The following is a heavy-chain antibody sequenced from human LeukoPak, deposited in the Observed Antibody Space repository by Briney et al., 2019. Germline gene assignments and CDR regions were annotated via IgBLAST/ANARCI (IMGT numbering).Heavy chain of an antibody. CDR1: GFTFSNYN. CDR2: IGIRSSTI. Sequence: GGSLRLSCAASGFTFSNYNMNWVRQAPGKGLEWISYIGIRSSTIYYADSVKGRFTISRDNSKNTLFLQMNSLTVEDTAVYYCAKAENWRGYFDWLLFFDYWGQGTLVTVSS. V-gene: IGHV3-48*01. D-gene: IGHD3-9*01. CDR3: AKAENWRGYFDWLLFFDY. J-gene: IGHJ4*02.